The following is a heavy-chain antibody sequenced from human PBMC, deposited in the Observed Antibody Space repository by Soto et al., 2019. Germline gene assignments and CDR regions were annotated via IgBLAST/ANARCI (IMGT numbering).Heavy chain of an antibody. J-gene: IGHJ3*02. V-gene: IGHV4-61*01. CDR2: IYHSGST. CDR3: ARDRSDDLNYFDAFYX. CDR1: GGSVSICSHY. D-gene: IGHD4-4*01. Sequence: PSGTLSLTCTVSGGSVSICSHYWSWIRQPTGKRLEGIACIYHSGSTDYNPYLKSRVRISVDLSKNQFSLRLDSVTPADTAVYYCARDRSDDLNYFDAFYXWGPGTIVT.